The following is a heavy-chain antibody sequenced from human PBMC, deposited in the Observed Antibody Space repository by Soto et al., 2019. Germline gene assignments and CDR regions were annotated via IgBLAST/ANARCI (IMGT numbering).Heavy chain of an antibody. CDR2: IYSGGST. Sequence: GGSLRLSCAASGFTVSTMYMTWVRQAPGKGLEWVSTIYSGGSTFYADSVKGRFTISRDSSKNTLYLQMNSLRAEDTAVYYCARGDDVFDIWGRGTMVTVSS. D-gene: IGHD3-16*01. J-gene: IGHJ3*02. CDR1: GFTVSTMY. CDR3: ARGDDVFDI. V-gene: IGHV3-66*01.